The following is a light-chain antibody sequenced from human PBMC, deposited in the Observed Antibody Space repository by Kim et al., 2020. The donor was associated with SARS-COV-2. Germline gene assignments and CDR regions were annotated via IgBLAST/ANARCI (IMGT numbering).Light chain of an antibody. CDR1: NIGRTS. CDR2: YDS. CDR3: QVWDSSSDHPV. Sequence: PGTTARITCGGTNIGRTSVHCYQQQPGQAPVLVIYYDSDRPSGIPERFSGSNSGNTATLTISRVEAGDEADYYCQVWDSSSDHPVFGGGTQLTVL. J-gene: IGLJ3*02. V-gene: IGLV3-21*04.